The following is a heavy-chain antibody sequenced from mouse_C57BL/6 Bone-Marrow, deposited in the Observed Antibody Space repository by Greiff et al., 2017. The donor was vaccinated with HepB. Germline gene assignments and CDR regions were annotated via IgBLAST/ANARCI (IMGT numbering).Heavy chain of an antibody. Sequence: EVMLVESGEGLVKPGGSLKLSCAASGFTFSSYAMSWVRQTPEKRLEWVAYISSGGDYIYYADTVKGRFTISRDNARNTLYLQMSSLKSEDTAMYYCTRGHYYGSSSYYAMDYWGQGTSVTVSS. CDR2: ISSGGDYI. CDR1: GFTFSSYA. V-gene: IGHV5-9-1*02. CDR3: TRGHYYGSSSYYAMDY. J-gene: IGHJ4*01. D-gene: IGHD1-1*01.